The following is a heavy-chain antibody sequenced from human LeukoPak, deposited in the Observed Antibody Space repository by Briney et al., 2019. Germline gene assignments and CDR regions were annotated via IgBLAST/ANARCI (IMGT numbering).Heavy chain of an antibody. Sequence: GGSLRLSCAASGFTFSSYWMSWVRQAPGKGLEWVANIKQDGSEKYYVDSVKGRFTISRDNAKNSLYLQMNSLRAEDTAVYYCAREVVVRYFDWLLFSPAYFDYWGQGTLVTVSS. CDR2: IKQDGSEK. V-gene: IGHV3-7*01. J-gene: IGHJ4*02. CDR1: GFTFSSYW. CDR3: AREVVVRYFDWLLFSPAYFDY. D-gene: IGHD3-9*01.